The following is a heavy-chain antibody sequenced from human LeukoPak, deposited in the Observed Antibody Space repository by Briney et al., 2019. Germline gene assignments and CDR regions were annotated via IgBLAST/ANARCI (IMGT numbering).Heavy chain of an antibody. Sequence: GGSLRLYCAASGFTFGNYAMNWVRQAPGKGLEWVSAMSGSGGTTYYADSVKGRFTISRDNSKNTLLLQMNSLRAEDTAVYYCAKFSFDYWGQGTLVTVSS. CDR3: AKFSFDY. CDR1: GFTFGNYA. CDR2: MSGSGGTT. V-gene: IGHV3-23*01. J-gene: IGHJ4*02.